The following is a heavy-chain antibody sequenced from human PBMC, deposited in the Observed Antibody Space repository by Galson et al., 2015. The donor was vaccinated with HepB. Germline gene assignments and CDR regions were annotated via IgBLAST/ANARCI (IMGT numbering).Heavy chain of an antibody. V-gene: IGHV3-9*01. CDR2: ISWNSGTI. CDR1: GFTFDDYA. J-gene: IGHJ3*02. CDR3: TRAFDI. Sequence: SLRLSCAASGFTFDDYAMHWVRQAPGKGLEWVSGISWNSGTIGYADSVKGRFTISRDNAKNSLYLQMNSLRAEDRALYYCTRAFDIWGQGTMVIVSS.